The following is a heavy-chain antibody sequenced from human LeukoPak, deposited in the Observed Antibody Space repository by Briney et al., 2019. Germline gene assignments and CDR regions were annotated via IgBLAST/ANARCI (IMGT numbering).Heavy chain of an antibody. V-gene: IGHV3-30-3*01. CDR2: ISYDGSNK. D-gene: IGHD2-2*01. CDR3: ARADIVVVPAAMDYYYYGMDV. CDR1: GFTFSSYA. J-gene: IGHJ6*02. Sequence: GGSLRLSCAASGFTFSSYAMHWVRQAPGKGLEWVAVISYDGSNKYYADSVKGRFTISRDNSKNTLYLQMNSLRAEDTAVYYCARADIVVVPAAMDYYYYGMDVWGQGTTVTVSS.